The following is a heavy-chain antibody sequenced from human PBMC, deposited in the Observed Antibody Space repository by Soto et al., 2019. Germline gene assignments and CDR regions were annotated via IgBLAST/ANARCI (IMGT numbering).Heavy chain of an antibody. CDR1: GFTFSSYA. CDR2: ISGSGGST. D-gene: IGHD3-3*01. J-gene: IGHJ4*02. CDR3: AKDMIRAITIFGVAPSNFDY. Sequence: GGSLRLSCAASGFTFSSYAMSWVRQAPGKGLEWVSAISGSGGSTYYADSVKGRFTISRDNSKNTLYLQMNSLRAEDTAVYYCAKDMIRAITIFGVAPSNFDYWGQGTLVTVSS. V-gene: IGHV3-23*01.